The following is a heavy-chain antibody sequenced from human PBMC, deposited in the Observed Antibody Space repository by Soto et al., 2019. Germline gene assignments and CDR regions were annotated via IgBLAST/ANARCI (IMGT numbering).Heavy chain of an antibody. J-gene: IGHJ4*02. CDR2: IIPIFGTA. D-gene: IGHD1-26*01. Sequence: QVQLVQSGAEVKKPGSSVKVSCKASGGTFSSYAISWVRQAPGQGLEWMGGIIPIFGTANYAQKFQGRVTFTGEIPTGTAYRELGGVRSGDTAVYYCAGGGGVGATTGWDWGQGTLVTVSS. CDR3: AGGGGVGATTGWD. V-gene: IGHV1-69*06. CDR1: GGTFSSYA.